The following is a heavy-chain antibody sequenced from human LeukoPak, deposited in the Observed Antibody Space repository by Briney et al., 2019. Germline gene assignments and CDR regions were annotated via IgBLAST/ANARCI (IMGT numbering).Heavy chain of an antibody. J-gene: IGHJ3*02. Sequence: SETLSLTCTVSGGSISSGGYYWSWIRQPPGKGLEWIGYIYHSGSTYYNPSLKSRVTISVDRSKNQFSLKLSSVTAADTAVYYCARVHGSSGSHKYAFDIWGQGTMVTVSS. CDR3: ARVHGSSGSHKYAFDI. CDR1: GGSISSGGYY. D-gene: IGHD1-26*01. V-gene: IGHV4-30-2*01. CDR2: IYHSGST.